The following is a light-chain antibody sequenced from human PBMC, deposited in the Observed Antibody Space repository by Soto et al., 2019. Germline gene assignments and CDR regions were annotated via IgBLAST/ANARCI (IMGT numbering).Light chain of an antibody. J-gene: IGKJ2*01. V-gene: IGKV3-20*01. CDR1: QSVSYSY. Sequence: EIVLTQSPGILSLSPGERATLSCRASQSVSYSYLAWYQQKPGQAPRLLIYGASSRATDIPDRFSGSGSGTDFTLTISGLEAEDSAVYYCQQYAGSPPYTFGQGTKLVIK. CDR3: QQYAGSPPYT. CDR2: GAS.